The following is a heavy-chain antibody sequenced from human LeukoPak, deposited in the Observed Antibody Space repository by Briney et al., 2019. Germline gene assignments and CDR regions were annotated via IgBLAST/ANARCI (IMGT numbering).Heavy chain of an antibody. J-gene: IGHJ5*02. CDR2: INPNSGGT. Sequence: ASVKVSCKASGYTFTGYYMHWVRQAPGQGLEWMGRINPNSGGTNYAQKLQGRVTMTTDTSTSTAYMELRSLRSDDTAVYYCARDSIYDFWSGQKPFDPWGQGTLVTVSS. CDR1: GYTFTGYY. D-gene: IGHD3-3*01. V-gene: IGHV1-2*06. CDR3: ARDSIYDFWSGQKPFDP.